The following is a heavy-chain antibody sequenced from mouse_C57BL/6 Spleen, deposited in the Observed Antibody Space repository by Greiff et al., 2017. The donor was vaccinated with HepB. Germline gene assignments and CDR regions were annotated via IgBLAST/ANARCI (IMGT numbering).Heavy chain of an antibody. CDR1: GYAFSSYW. CDR2: IYPGDGDT. V-gene: IGHV1-80*01. CDR3: ARLSVDGYYYD. J-gene: IGHJ2*01. Sequence: QVQLQQSGAELVKPGASVKISCKASGYAFSSYWMNWVKQRPGKGLEWIGQIYPGDGDTNYNGKFKGKATLTADKSSSTAYMQLSSLTSEDSAVYFCARLSVDGYYYDWGQGTTLTVSS. D-gene: IGHD2-3*01.